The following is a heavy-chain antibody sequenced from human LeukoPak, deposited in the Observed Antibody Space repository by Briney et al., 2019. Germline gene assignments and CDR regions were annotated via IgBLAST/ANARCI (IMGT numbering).Heavy chain of an antibody. V-gene: IGHV3-23*01. D-gene: IGHD2-15*01. Sequence: GGSLRLSCAASGFTFSSSAMSWVRQAPGKGLEWVSAISNNGGYTYYADSVQGRFTISRDNSKSTLCLQLNSLRAEDTAVYYCAKQLGYCSDGSCYFPYWGQGTLVTVSS. CDR1: GFTFSSSA. J-gene: IGHJ4*02. CDR2: ISNNGGYT. CDR3: AKQLGYCSDGSCYFPY.